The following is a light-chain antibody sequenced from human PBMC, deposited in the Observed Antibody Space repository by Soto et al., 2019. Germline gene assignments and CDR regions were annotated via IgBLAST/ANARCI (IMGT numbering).Light chain of an antibody. J-gene: IGLJ1*01. CDR1: SSDVGGYNY. V-gene: IGLV2-14*01. CDR2: EVS. Sequence: QAVVTQPASVSGSPGQSITISCTGTSSDVGGYNYVSWYQQHPGKAPKLMIYEVSNRPSGVSNRFSGSKSGNTASLTISGLQAEDEADYYCSSYTSRNTLDYVFGTGTKVTVL. CDR3: SSYTSRNTLDYV.